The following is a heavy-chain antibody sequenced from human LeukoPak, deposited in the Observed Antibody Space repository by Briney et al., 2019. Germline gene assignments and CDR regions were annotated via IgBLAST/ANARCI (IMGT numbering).Heavy chain of an antibody. Sequence: ASVKVSCKASGYTFTSYAMNWVRQAPGQGLEWMGWINTNTGNPTYAQGFTGRFVFSLDTSVSTAYLQISSLKAEDTAVYYCARAFALAAAGTPYYYYYYMDVWGKGTTVTVSS. D-gene: IGHD6-13*01. CDR2: INTNTGNP. CDR1: GYTFTSYA. J-gene: IGHJ6*03. V-gene: IGHV7-4-1*02. CDR3: ARAFALAAAGTPYYYYYYMDV.